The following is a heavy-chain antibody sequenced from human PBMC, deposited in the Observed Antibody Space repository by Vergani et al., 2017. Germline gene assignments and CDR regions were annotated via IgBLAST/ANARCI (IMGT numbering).Heavy chain of an antibody. D-gene: IGHD6-13*01. Sequence: VQLVESGGGVVQPGRSLRLSCAVSGFTFSSYAMHWVRQAPGKGLEWVSSISSSSSYIYYADSVKGRFTISRDNAKNSLYLQMNSLRAEDTAVYYCARSLSIAAAHDAFDIWGQGTMVTVSS. J-gene: IGHJ3*02. CDR2: ISSSSSYI. V-gene: IGHV3-21*01. CDR1: GFTFSSYA. CDR3: ARSLSIAAAHDAFDI.